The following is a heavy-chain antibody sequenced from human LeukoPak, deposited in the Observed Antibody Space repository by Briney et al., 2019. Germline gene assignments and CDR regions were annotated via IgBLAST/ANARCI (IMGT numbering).Heavy chain of an antibody. CDR1: GYTFTCYY. Sequence: ASVKVSCKASGYTFTCYYMHWVRQAPGQGLEWMGWINPNSGGTNYAQKFQGRVTMTRDTSISTAYMELSRLRSDDTAVYYCARDSPGIAAAGHDYWGQGTLVTVSS. J-gene: IGHJ4*02. CDR3: ARDSPGIAAAGHDY. CDR2: INPNSGGT. D-gene: IGHD6-13*01. V-gene: IGHV1-2*02.